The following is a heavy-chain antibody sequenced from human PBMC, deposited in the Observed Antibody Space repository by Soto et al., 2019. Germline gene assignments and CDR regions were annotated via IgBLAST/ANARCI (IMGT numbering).Heavy chain of an antibody. J-gene: IGHJ4*02. Sequence: QVQLVQSGAEVKKPGSSVKVSCKASGGTFSSYAISWVRQAPGQGLEWMGGIIPIFGTANYAQKFQGRVTIPAGDYTSTAYMELRSLRSEDTAVYYCASRSCSGGSCYRGSFAYWGQGPLVTVSS. D-gene: IGHD2-15*01. CDR3: ASRSCSGGSCYRGSFAY. V-gene: IGHV1-69*12. CDR1: GGTFSSYA. CDR2: IIPIFGTA.